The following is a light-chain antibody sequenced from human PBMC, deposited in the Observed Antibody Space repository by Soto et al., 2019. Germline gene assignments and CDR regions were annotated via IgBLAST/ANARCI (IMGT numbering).Light chain of an antibody. CDR1: SGHSNYA. CDR3: QTWGTGFWV. Sequence: QLVLTQSPSASASLGASVKLTCTLSSGHSNYAFAWHQQQPEKGPRYLMKLNSDGSHSKGDGIPDRFSGSSSGAERYLTISSLQSEDEADYYCQTWGTGFWVFGGGTKLTVL. J-gene: IGLJ3*02. CDR2: LNSDGSH. V-gene: IGLV4-69*01.